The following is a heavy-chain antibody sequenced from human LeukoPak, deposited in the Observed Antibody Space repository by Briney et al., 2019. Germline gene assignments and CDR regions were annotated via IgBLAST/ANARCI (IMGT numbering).Heavy chain of an antibody. J-gene: IGHJ6*03. D-gene: IGHD7-27*01. Sequence: ASVKVSCKASGYTFTGYYMHWVRQAPGQGLEWMGWINTNTGNPTYAQGFTGRFVFSLDTSVSTAYLQISSLKAEDTAVYYCARDGGWGSGYYYYYMDVWGKGTTVTVSS. V-gene: IGHV7-4-1*02. CDR1: GYTFTGYY. CDR2: INTNTGNP. CDR3: ARDGGWGSGYYYYYMDV.